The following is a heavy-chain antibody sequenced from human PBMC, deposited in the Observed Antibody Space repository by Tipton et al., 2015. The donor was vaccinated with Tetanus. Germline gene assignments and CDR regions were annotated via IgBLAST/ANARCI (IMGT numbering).Heavy chain of an antibody. V-gene: IGHV3-30*18. J-gene: IGHJ1*01. CDR2: VSDDGGDE. CDR3: AKDFYDAKSGGSSIDG. Sequence: SLRLSCVASGFIFSGYGVHWVRQAPGKGLEWVGVVSDDGGDEYYSDSVKGRVSISRDGSKNTVYLQMHSLRADDTAVYYCAKDFYDAKSGGSSIDGWGPGTQVTVSS. D-gene: IGHD5/OR15-5a*01. CDR1: GFIFSGYG.